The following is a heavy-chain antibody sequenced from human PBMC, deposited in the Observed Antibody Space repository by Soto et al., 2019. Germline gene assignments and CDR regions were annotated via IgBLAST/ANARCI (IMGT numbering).Heavy chain of an antibody. J-gene: IGHJ4*02. D-gene: IGHD6-19*01. V-gene: IGHV2-26*01. Sequence: QVTLKESGPVLVKPTETLTLTCTVSGFSLSNARMGVSWIRQPPGKALEWLAHIFSNDEKSYSTSLKSRLTISKYTSKSQVVLTMTNMDPVDTATYYCARSHRGAQWLVRADYWCQGTLVTVSS. CDR3: ARSHRGAQWLVRADY. CDR2: IFSNDEK. CDR1: GFSLSNARMG.